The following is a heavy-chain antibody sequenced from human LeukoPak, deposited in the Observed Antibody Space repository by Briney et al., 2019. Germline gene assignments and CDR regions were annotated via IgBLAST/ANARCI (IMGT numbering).Heavy chain of an antibody. CDR3: ASFVDSSSWSFDY. D-gene: IGHD6-13*01. CDR1: GGSISSYY. CDR2: IYYSGST. J-gene: IGHJ4*02. Sequence: SETLSLTCTVSGGSISSYYWSWIRQPPGKGLEWIGYIYYSGSTNYNPSLKSRVTISVDTSKNQFSLKLSSVTAAGTAVYYCASFVDSSSWSFDYWGQGTLVTVSS. V-gene: IGHV4-59*12.